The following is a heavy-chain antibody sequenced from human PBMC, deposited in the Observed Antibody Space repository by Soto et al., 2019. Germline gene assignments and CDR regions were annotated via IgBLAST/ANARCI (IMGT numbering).Heavy chain of an antibody. CDR3: ARDSRDGSGSSANHCLDY. J-gene: IGHJ4*01. V-gene: IGHV3-7*01. D-gene: IGHD3-10*01. Sequence: EVQLVESGGCWVQPGGSLRLSCAASGFTFGTYWMSWVLQAPGKGREWLATIKRDASARKYVDSVKGRFTLSRDNAQKSLYLQRDRLRAEGTAVYYCARDSRDGSGSSANHCLDYWGHGTLVTVSS. CDR1: GFTFGTYW. CDR2: IKRDASAR.